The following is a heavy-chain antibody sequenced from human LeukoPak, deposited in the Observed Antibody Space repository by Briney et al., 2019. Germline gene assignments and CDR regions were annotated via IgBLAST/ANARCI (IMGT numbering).Heavy chain of an antibody. CDR1: GFPFSDYS. J-gene: IGHJ4*02. CDR2: IGISSGNT. Sequence: GGSLRLSCTASGFPFSDYSMNRDRQAPGKGLEWISYIGISSGNTKYADSVKGRFTISADNARNSLYLQMNSLRVEDTAVYYCARDHNYAFDNWGQGTLVSVSS. CDR3: ARDHNYAFDN. D-gene: IGHD1-1*01. V-gene: IGHV3-48*04.